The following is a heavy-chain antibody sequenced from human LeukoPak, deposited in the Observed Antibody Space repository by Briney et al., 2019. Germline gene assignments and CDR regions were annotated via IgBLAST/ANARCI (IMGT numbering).Heavy chain of an antibody. Sequence: GSSVKVSCKASGGTFSSYAISWVRQAPGQGLEWMGGIIPIFGTANYAQKFQGRVTITADKSTSTAYMELSSLRSEDTAVYYCARVNCGGDCYAPYYFDYWGQGTLVTVSS. D-gene: IGHD2-21*02. CDR3: ARVNCGGDCYAPYYFDY. CDR2: IIPIFGTA. V-gene: IGHV1-69*06. J-gene: IGHJ4*02. CDR1: GGTFSSYA.